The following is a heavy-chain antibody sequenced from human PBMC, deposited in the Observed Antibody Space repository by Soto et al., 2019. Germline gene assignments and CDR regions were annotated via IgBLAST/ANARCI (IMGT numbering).Heavy chain of an antibody. V-gene: IGHV4-59*01. J-gene: IGHJ6*02. CDR3: ARDRTTYGMDV. D-gene: IGHD4-17*01. CDR2: IYYSGST. CDR1: GGSISSYY. Sequence: PSETLSLTCTVSGGSISSYYWSWIRQPPGKGLEWIGYIYYSGSTNYNPSLKSRVTISVDTSKNQFSLKLSSVTAADTAVYYCARDRTTYGMDVWGQGTTVTVSS.